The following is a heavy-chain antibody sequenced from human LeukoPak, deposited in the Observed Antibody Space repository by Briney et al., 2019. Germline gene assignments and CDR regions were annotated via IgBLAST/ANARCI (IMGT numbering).Heavy chain of an antibody. Sequence: GGSLRLSCAASGFTFSSYGVHWVRQAPGKGLVWVSRINSDGSSTSYADSVKGRFTISRDNAKNTLYLQMNSLRAGDTAVYYCARVGGDYGPRVLDYWGQGTLVTVSS. V-gene: IGHV3-74*01. CDR3: ARVGGDYGPRVLDY. J-gene: IGHJ4*02. CDR1: GFTFSSYG. CDR2: INSDGSST. D-gene: IGHD4-17*01.